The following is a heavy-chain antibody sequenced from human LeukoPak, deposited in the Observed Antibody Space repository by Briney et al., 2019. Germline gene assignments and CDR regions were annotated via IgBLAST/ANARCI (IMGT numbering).Heavy chain of an antibody. CDR3: ARVLRLGTNYYFDY. D-gene: IGHD1/OR15-1a*01. CDR1: GGSISSYY. Sequence: SETLSLTCTVSGGSISSYYWSWIRQPAGKGLEWIGRIYTSGSTNYNPSLKSRVTMSVDTSKNQFSLKLSSVTAADTAVYYCARVLRLGTNYYFDYWGQGTLVTVSS. V-gene: IGHV4-4*07. J-gene: IGHJ4*02. CDR2: IYTSGST.